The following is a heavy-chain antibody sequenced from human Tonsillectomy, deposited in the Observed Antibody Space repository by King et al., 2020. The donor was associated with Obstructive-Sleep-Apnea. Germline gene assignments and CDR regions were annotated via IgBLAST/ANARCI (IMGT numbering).Heavy chain of an antibody. CDR1: GFSLSTSGMC. Sequence: VTLKESGPALVKPTQTLTLTCTFSGFSLSTSGMCVSWIHQPPGKALEWLALIDWDDDKYYSTSLKTRLTISKDTSKNQVVLTMTNMDPVDTATYYCARISVSGRYSGGRPSNQIDYWGQGTLVTVSS. CDR3: ARISVSGRYSGGRPSNQIDY. CDR2: IDWDDDK. D-gene: IGHD1-26*01. V-gene: IGHV2-70*01. J-gene: IGHJ4*02.